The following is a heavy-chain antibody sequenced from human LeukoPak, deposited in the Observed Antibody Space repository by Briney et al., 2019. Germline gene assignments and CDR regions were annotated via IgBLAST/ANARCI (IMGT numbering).Heavy chain of an antibody. D-gene: IGHD3-10*01. V-gene: IGHV4-59*01. J-gene: IGHJ4*02. CDR1: GGSISSYY. CDR3: ARDRWQYVSGSYYLDY. CDR2: IYYSGST. Sequence: SETLSLTCTVSGGSISSYYWSWIRQPPGKGLEWIGYIYYSGSTNYNPSLKSRVTISVDTSKNQFSLKLSSVTAADTAVYYCARDRWQYVSGSYYLDYWGQGTLVTVSS.